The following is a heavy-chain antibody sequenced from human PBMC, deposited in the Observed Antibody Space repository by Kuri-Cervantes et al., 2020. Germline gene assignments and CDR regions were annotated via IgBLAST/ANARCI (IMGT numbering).Heavy chain of an antibody. V-gene: IGHV5-51*01. D-gene: IGHD2-15*01. CDR2: VHPDDSDT. Sequence: KISCKAFGYKFTTYWIGWLRQMPGKGLEWMGIVHPDDSDTRYSPSFQGQVTISVDRSIHTAYLQWSSLKASDTDVYYCARHTQVVVEPDYQGQGTLVTVSS. CDR3: ARHTQVVVEPDY. J-gene: IGHJ4*02. CDR1: GYKFTTYW.